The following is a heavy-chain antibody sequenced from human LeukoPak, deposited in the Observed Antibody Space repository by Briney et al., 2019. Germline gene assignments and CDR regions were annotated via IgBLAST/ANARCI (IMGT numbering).Heavy chain of an antibody. V-gene: IGHV3-74*01. CDR3: ARDGSAYNFDY. J-gene: IGHJ4*02. Sequence: PGGSLRLSCAASGLTFSTSWMHWVRQAPGRGLVWVSRVESNGRNTIYADSVKGRFTISRDNRKNTLYLQMNSLRAEDTAVYYCARDGSAYNFDYWGQGTLVTVSS. CDR2: VESNGRNT. D-gene: IGHD5-24*01. CDR1: GLTFSTSW.